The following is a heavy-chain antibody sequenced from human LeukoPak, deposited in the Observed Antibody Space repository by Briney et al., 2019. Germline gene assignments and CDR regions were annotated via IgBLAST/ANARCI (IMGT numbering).Heavy chain of an antibody. J-gene: IGHJ4*02. CDR2: INTNTGNP. V-gene: IGHV7-4-1*02. CDR1: GYTFTSYA. CDR3: ARGPPPRYSGYDPQGPFDY. Sequence: ASVKVSCKASGYTFTSYAMNWARQAPGQGLEWMGWINTNTGNPTYAQGFTGRFVFSLDTSVSTAYLQISSLKAEDTAVYYCARGPPPRYSGYDPQGPFDYWGQGTLVTVSS. D-gene: IGHD5-12*01.